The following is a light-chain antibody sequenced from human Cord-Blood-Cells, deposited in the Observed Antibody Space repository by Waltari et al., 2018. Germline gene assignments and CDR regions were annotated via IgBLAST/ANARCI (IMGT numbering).Light chain of an antibody. CDR3: QQYYSTPPT. J-gene: IGKJ4*01. Sequence: DIVMTQSPDSLAVSLGERATINCKSSQSVLYSSNNKNYIAWYQQKPGQPPKLLIYWASTRESGVPDRFSGSGSGTDFTLTISRLQAEDVAVYYCQQYYSTPPTFGGGTKVEIK. CDR1: QSVLYSSNNKNY. V-gene: IGKV4-1*01. CDR2: WAS.